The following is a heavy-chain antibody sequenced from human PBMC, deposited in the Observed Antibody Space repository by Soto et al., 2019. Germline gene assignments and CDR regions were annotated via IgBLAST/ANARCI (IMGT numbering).Heavy chain of an antibody. CDR1: GGTFSSHS. J-gene: IGHJ4*02. D-gene: IGHD2-21*02. CDR2: IITLFGTS. V-gene: IGHV1-69*01. CDR3: EREVGYGDFAAALLD. Sequence: VQLMQSGAEVKKPGSSVKVSCKASGGTFSSHSINWVRQAPGQGLEWMGGIITLFGTSNYAENFQGRVTIPADQSTSTAYMELHSMTSDDTAGDYCEREVGYGDFAAALLDWGQGTLVTVSS.